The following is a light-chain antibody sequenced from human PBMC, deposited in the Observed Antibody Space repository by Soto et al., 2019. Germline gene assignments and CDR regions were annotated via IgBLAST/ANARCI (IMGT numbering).Light chain of an antibody. Sequence: DIQMTQSPSSLSASVGDRVTITCRASQSINVYLHWYQQKPGKPPNLLIYGASSLQSGVPSRFSGGGSGTDFTLTISSLQPEDVGTYYWQQTDSTPMTFGGGTKVDIK. V-gene: IGKV1-39*01. CDR1: QSINVY. CDR2: GAS. J-gene: IGKJ4*01. CDR3: QQTDSTPMT.